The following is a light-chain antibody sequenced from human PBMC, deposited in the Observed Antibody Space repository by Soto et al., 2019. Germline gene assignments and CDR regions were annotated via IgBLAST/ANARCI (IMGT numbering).Light chain of an antibody. V-gene: IGKV1-6*01. J-gene: IGKJ4*01. CDR3: LQDYTYPLT. CDR1: QGIRND. CDR2: AAS. Sequence: AIPMTQSPSSLSASVGDRVTITCRASQGIRNDLGWYQQKPGKPPKLLIYAASNLQSRVPSRFSGSGSGTDFTLTISSLQPEDFATYYCLQDYTYPLTFGGGTKVEIK.